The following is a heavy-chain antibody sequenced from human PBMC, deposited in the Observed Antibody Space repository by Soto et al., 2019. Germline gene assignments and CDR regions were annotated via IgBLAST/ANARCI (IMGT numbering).Heavy chain of an antibody. J-gene: IGHJ4*02. Sequence: GGSLRLSCAASRFTFITYEMHWVRHAPGKGLEWVSCISSSGSTVYYADSVKGRFTISRDNSRNSLYLQMNSLRDEDTALYYCVRYCSSTLCNGVATRTFDYWGQGTLVTVSS. CDR2: ISSSGSTV. CDR1: RFTFITYE. CDR3: VRYCSSTLCNGVATRTFDY. D-gene: IGHD5-12*01. V-gene: IGHV3-48*03.